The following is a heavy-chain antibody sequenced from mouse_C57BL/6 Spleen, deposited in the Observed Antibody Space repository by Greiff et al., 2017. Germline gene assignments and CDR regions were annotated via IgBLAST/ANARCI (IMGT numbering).Heavy chain of an antibody. J-gene: IGHJ3*01. CDR3: ASPAQDPFAY. Sequence: QVQLQQPGAELVKPGASVKLSCKASGYTFTSYWMHWVTQRPGQGLEWIGMIHPNSGSTNYNEKFKSKATLTVDKSSSTAYMQLSSLTSEASAVYYCASPAQDPFAYWGQGTLVTVSA. CDR1: GYTFTSYW. CDR2: IHPNSGST. V-gene: IGHV1-64*01. D-gene: IGHD3-2*02.